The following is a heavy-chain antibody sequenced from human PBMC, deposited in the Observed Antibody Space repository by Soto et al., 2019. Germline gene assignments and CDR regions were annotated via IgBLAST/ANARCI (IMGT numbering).Heavy chain of an antibody. CDR1: GFTFSSYG. Sequence: GGSLRLSCAASGFTFSSYGMHWVRQAPGKGLEWVAVISYGGSNKYYADSVKGRFTISRDNSKNTLYLQMNSLRAEDTAVCYCAKHCGLSSGLDYWGQGTLVTVSS. CDR2: ISYGGSNK. V-gene: IGHV3-30*18. J-gene: IGHJ4*02. CDR3: AKHCGLSSGLDY. D-gene: IGHD2-21*01.